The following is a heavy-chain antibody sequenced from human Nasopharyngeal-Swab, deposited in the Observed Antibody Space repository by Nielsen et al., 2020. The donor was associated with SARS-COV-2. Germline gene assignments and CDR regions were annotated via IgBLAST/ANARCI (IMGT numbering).Heavy chain of an antibody. CDR2: IYDSWST. CDR1: GGYMSGYS. D-gene: IGHD1-26*01. J-gene: IGHJ3*01. V-gene: IGHV4-59*01. CDR3: ARESWDNQKNDGFDV. Sequence: SETLSLTCTISGGYMSGYSWSRIRQAPGKGLEWFGKIYDSWSTLYNPALQSRVTMSVDTSKNQFSLKLTSVTIADTAVYYCARESWDNQKNDGFDVWGQGTMVTVSS.